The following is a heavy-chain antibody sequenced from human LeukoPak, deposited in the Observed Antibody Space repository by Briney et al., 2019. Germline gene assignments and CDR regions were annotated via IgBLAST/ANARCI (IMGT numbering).Heavy chain of an antibody. Sequence: GGSLRLSCVASGLTFSVSGMHWVRQAPGKGLEWVSAITGHSDSTYYTDSVKGRFTISRDNSKNTLYLQMNNMRAEDTAIYYCAKRSCSGTTCYPLDYWGQGTLVTVSA. CDR1: GLTFSVSG. CDR2: ITGHSDST. J-gene: IGHJ4*02. CDR3: AKRSCSGTTCYPLDY. V-gene: IGHV3-23*01. D-gene: IGHD2-15*01.